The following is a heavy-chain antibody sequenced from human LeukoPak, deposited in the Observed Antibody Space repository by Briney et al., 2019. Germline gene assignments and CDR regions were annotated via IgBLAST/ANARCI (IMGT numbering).Heavy chain of an antibody. CDR1: GFTFSSYA. V-gene: IGHV3-30*04. CDR2: ISYDGSNK. D-gene: IGHD3/OR15-3a*01. CDR3: ARDSGFSGTQRGEY. J-gene: IGHJ4*02. Sequence: GGSLRLSCAASGFTFSSYARHGVRQAPGKVLEGVAVISYDGSNKYYADSVKGRFTISRDNSKNTLYLQMNSLRAEDTAVYYCARDSGFSGTQRGEYWGQGTLVTVSS.